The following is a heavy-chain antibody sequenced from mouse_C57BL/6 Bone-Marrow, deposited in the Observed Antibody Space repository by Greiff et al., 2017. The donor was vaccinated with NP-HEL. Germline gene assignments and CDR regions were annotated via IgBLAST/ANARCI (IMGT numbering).Heavy chain of an antibody. CDR3: ARRGVRRLYYFDY. Sequence: VQLQQSGPELVKPGASVKIPCKASGYTFTDYNMDWVKQSHGKSLEWIGDINPNNGGTIYNQKFKGKATLTVDKSSSTAYMELRSLTSEDTAVYYCARRGVRRLYYFDYWGQGTTLTVSS. V-gene: IGHV1-18*01. CDR2: INPNNGGT. J-gene: IGHJ2*01. D-gene: IGHD1-2*01. CDR1: GYTFTDYN.